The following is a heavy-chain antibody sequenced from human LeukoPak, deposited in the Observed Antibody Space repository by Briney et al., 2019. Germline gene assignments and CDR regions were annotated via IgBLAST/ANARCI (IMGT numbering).Heavy chain of an antibody. Sequence: AGGSLRLSCAASGFIFSSNYMSWVRQAPGKGLEWVSVIFGAGGTYYADSVKGRFTISRDNSKNTVYLQMNSLRAEDTAVYFCAREFVYGEPFDPWGQGTLVTVSS. D-gene: IGHD4-17*01. CDR1: GFIFSSNY. V-gene: IGHV3-66*01. CDR2: IFGAGGT. J-gene: IGHJ5*02. CDR3: AREFVYGEPFDP.